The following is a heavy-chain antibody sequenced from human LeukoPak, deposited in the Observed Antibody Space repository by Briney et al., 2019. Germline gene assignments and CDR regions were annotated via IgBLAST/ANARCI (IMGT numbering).Heavy chain of an antibody. CDR3: AKSSSSWSYYFNY. J-gene: IGHJ4*02. D-gene: IGHD6-13*01. CDR2: ITITGSGP. Sequence: GGSLRLSCAASGFTFSGYAMAWVRQAPGKGLEWVSSITITGSGPFYADSVKGRFTVSRDNSKNTLYLQMSSLRAEDTAVYFCAKSSSSWSYYFNYWGQGTLVTVSS. V-gene: IGHV3-23*01. CDR1: GFTFSGYA.